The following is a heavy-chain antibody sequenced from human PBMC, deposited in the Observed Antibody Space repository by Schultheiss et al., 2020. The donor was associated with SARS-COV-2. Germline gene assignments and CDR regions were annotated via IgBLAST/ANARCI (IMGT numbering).Heavy chain of an antibody. CDR1: GYTFTSYD. CDR3: ARRVATIWGDY. V-gene: IGHV1-8*01. CDR2: MNPNSGNT. J-gene: IGHJ4*02. Sequence: GESLKISCKASGYTFTSYDINWVRQATGQGLEWMGWMNPNSGNTGYAQKFQGRVTMTRNTSISTAYMELSSLRSEDTAVYYCARRVATIWGDYWGQGTLVTVSS. D-gene: IGHD5-12*01.